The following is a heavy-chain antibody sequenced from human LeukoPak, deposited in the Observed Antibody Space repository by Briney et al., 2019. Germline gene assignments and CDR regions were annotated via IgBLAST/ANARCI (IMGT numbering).Heavy chain of an antibody. Sequence: ASVKVSCKVSGYTLTELSMHWVRQAPGKGLEWMGGFDPEDGETIYAQKFQGRVTMTEDTSTDTAYMELSSLRSEDTAVYYCATALYCSSTSCQGSGYSSSWPFDYWGQGTLVTVSS. CDR2: FDPEDGET. CDR1: GYTLTELS. V-gene: IGHV1-24*01. J-gene: IGHJ4*02. CDR3: ATALYCSSTSCQGSGYSSSWPFDY. D-gene: IGHD2-2*01.